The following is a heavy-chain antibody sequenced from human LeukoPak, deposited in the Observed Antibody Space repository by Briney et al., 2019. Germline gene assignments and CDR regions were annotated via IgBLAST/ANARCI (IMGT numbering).Heavy chain of an antibody. Sequence: SETLSLTCTVSGDSIDSYYWSWIRQPPGKGLEWIGYIYYRGTTSYNPFLKSRVTISVDTSKNQFSLKLNSVTAADTAVYFCARLPRYGGYDHFDYWGQGILVIVSS. CDR1: GDSIDSYY. D-gene: IGHD5-12*01. CDR2: IYYRGTT. J-gene: IGHJ4*02. V-gene: IGHV4-59*12. CDR3: ARLPRYGGYDHFDY.